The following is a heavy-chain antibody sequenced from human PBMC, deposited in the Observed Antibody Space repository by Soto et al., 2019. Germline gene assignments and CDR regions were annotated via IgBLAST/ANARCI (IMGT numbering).Heavy chain of an antibody. Sequence: QVQLVESGGGVVQPGSSLRLSCAGSGFTFSSYGMHWVRQAPGKGLEWVAVISYDGGNKYYADSVKGRFTISRDNSKYKMYMQMNSLRAEDTAVYYCAKDRGGYCSGGSCYYYYYMDGWGKGTTVTVSS. CDR2: ISYDGGNK. D-gene: IGHD2-15*01. J-gene: IGHJ6*03. CDR1: GFTFSSYG. V-gene: IGHV3-30*18. CDR3: AKDRGGYCSGGSCYYYYYMDG.